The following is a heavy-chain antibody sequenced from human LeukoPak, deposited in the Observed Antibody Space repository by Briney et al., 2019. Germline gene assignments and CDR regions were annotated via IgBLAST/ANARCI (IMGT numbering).Heavy chain of an antibody. Sequence: PGGALRLSCAASGFTFSSYGMHWVRQAPGKGLEGVAVISYDGSNKYYADSVKGRFTISRDNSKNTLYLQMNSLRAEDTAVYYCAKDPSSYGDYGGFDYWGQGTLVTVSS. CDR1: GFTFSSYG. V-gene: IGHV3-30*18. J-gene: IGHJ4*02. CDR3: AKDPSSYGDYGGFDY. D-gene: IGHD4-17*01. CDR2: ISYDGSNK.